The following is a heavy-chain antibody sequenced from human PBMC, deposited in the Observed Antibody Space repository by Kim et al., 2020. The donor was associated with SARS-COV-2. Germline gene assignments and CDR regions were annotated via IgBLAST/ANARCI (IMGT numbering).Heavy chain of an antibody. D-gene: IGHD3-10*01. V-gene: IGHV3-53*01. J-gene: IGHJ3*02. CDR3: ARDPWFGELSSAFDI. CDR1: GFTVSRNY. Sequence: GGSLRLSCAASGFTVSRNYMSRVRQAPGKGLEWVSVIYSGGRTYYADSVKGRFTISRDNSKNTLYLQMNSLRAEDTAVYYCARDPWFGELSSAFDIWGQGTMVTVSS. CDR2: IYSGGRT.